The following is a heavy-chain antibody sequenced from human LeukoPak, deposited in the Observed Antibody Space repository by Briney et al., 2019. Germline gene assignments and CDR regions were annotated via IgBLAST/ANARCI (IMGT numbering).Heavy chain of an antibody. CDR1: GFIFSDHY. CDR3: ARDPDYDSSGYYYNYFDY. Sequence: GSLRLSCAASGFIFSDHYMDWVRQAPGKGLEWVGRIRNRANSFTTEYAASVKGRFTISRDNAKSLLYLQMNSLRAEDTAVYYCARDPDYDSSGYYYNYFDYWGQGTLVTVSS. CDR2: IRNRANSFTT. J-gene: IGHJ4*02. V-gene: IGHV3-72*01. D-gene: IGHD3-22*01.